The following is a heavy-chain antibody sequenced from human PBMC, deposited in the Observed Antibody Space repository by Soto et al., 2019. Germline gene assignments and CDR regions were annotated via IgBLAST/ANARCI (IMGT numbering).Heavy chain of an antibody. J-gene: IGHJ5*02. V-gene: IGHV4-31*02. Sequence: TSETLSLTCTVSGGSISSGGYYWSWIRQHPGKGLEWIGYIYYSGSTYYNPSLKSRVTISVDTSKNQFSLKLSSVTAADTAVYYCARVIERITIFGVVTWFDPWGQGTLVTVSS. CDR2: IYYSGST. CDR3: ARVIERITIFGVVTWFDP. CDR1: GGSISSGGYY. D-gene: IGHD3-3*01.